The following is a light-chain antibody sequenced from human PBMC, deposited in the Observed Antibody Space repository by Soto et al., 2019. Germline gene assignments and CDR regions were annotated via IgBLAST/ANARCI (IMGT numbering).Light chain of an antibody. Sequence: QSALTQPASVSGSPGQSITISCTGYIHYDFVSWYQQHPGTAPKLVICEVSNRPSGTSDRFSGSKSGHTASLTISGLQTEDEAVYYCGSYTSSSNYVFGTGTKVTVL. CDR2: EVS. CDR1: IHYDF. CDR3: GSYTSSSNYV. J-gene: IGLJ1*01. V-gene: IGLV2-14*01.